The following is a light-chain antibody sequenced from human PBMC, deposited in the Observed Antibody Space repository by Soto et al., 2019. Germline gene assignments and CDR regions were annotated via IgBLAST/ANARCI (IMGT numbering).Light chain of an antibody. CDR2: EVT. V-gene: IGLV2-8*01. J-gene: IGLJ3*02. Sequence: QAVVTQPPSASGSPGQSVTISCTGTSSDVGGYNYVSWYQQHPGKVPKLMIYEVTKRPSGVPDRFSGSKSGNTASLTVSGLQAEDEADYYCSSHAGINNVVFGGGTKLTVL. CDR1: SSDVGGYNY. CDR3: SSHAGINNVV.